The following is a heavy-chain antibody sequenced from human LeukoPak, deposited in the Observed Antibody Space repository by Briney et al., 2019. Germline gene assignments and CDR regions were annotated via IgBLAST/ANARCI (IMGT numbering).Heavy chain of an antibody. J-gene: IGHJ4*02. CDR1: GFTFSSYE. V-gene: IGHV3-48*03. D-gene: IGHD1-26*01. CDR2: ISSSGSTI. CDR3: AKVKEAGESGSYFDY. Sequence: PGGSLSLSCAASGFTFSSYEMNWVRQAPGRGLEWVSYISSSGSTIYYADSVKGRFTISRDNSKDTLYLQMNSLRVEDTAVYYCAKVKEAGESGSYFDYWGQGTLVTVSS.